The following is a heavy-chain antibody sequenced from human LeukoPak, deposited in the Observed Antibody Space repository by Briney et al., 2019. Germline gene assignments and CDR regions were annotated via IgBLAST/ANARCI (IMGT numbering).Heavy chain of an antibody. D-gene: IGHD3-22*01. CDR3: ARRGLYYDSSVDAFDI. V-gene: IGHV5-51*01. CDR2: IYPGDSDT. CDR1: GYSFTSYW. Sequence: GESLKISCKGSGYSFTSYWIGWVRQMPGKGLEWMGIIYPGDSDTRYSPSFQGQVTISADKSISTAYLQWSSLKASDTAMYYCARRGLYYDSSVDAFDIWGQGTMVTVSS. J-gene: IGHJ3*02.